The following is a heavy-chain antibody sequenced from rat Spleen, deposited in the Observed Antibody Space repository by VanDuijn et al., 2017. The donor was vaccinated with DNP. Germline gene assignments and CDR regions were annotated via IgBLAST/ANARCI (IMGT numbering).Heavy chain of an antibody. CDR1: GSSIISNY. D-gene: IGHD4-6*01. V-gene: IGHV3-1*01. CDR2: ISYSGST. Sequence: EVQLQESGPGLVKPSQSLSLTCSVTGSSIISNYWAWIRKFPGNKMEWTGYISYSGSTSYNPSLKSRISITRDTSKNQFFLQLNSVTTEDTATYYCATGGAGIWFAYWGQGVMVTVSS. J-gene: IGHJ2*01. CDR3: ATGGAGIWFAY.